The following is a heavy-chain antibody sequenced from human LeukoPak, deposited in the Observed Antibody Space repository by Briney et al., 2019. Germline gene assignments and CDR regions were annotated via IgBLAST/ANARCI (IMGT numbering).Heavy chain of an antibody. CDR3: ARISGSYSGY. J-gene: IGHJ4*02. D-gene: IGHD1-26*01. Sequence: VASVKVSCKASGYTFTSYGISWVRQAPGQGLEWMGWINPNSGGTNYAQKFQGRVTMTRDTSISTAYMELSRLRSDDTAVYYCARISGSYSGYWGQGTLVTVSS. V-gene: IGHV1-2*02. CDR1: GYTFTSYG. CDR2: INPNSGGT.